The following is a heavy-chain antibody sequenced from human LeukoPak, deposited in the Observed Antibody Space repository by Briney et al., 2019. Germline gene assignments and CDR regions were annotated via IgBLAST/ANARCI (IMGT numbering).Heavy chain of an antibody. Sequence: ASVKVSCKASGGTFSSYGISWVRQAPGQGLEWMGWMSAYNGNTNYAQKLQGRVTMTTDTSTSTAYMELRSLRSDDTAVYYCASDAGYYDFWSARLGPGYFDYWGQGTLVTVSS. J-gene: IGHJ4*02. D-gene: IGHD3-3*01. CDR3: ASDAGYYDFWSARLGPGYFDY. CDR1: GGTFSSYG. CDR2: MSAYNGNT. V-gene: IGHV1-18*01.